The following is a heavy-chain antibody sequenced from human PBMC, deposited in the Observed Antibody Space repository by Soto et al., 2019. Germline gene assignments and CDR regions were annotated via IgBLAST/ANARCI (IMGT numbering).Heavy chain of an antibody. D-gene: IGHD2-21*02. CDR2: IIPILGIA. V-gene: IGHV1-69*02. Sequence: GASVKVSCKASGGTFSSYTISWVRQAPGQGLEWMGRIIPILGIANYAQKFQGRVTITRDTSASTAYMELSSLRSEDTAVYYCARSIVVVTAADYWGQGTLVTVSS. CDR3: ARSIVVVTAADY. J-gene: IGHJ4*02. CDR1: GGTFSSYT.